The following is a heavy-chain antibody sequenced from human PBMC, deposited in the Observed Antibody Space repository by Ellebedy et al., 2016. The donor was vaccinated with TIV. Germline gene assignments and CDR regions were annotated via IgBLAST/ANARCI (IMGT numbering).Heavy chain of an antibody. V-gene: IGHV5-51*01. Sequence: GESLKISCKASGYSFTSYWIGWVRQMPGKGLEWMGIIYPGDSDTRYIPSFQGHVNISADKSISTAYLQWSSLKASDTAMYYCARLLRYSSSWYYLDPWGQGTLVTVSS. D-gene: IGHD6-13*01. J-gene: IGHJ5*02. CDR2: IYPGDSDT. CDR1: GYSFTSYW. CDR3: ARLLRYSSSWYYLDP.